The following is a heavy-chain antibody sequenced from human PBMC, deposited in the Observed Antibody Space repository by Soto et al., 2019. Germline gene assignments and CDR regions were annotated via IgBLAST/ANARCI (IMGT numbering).Heavy chain of an antibody. V-gene: IGHV4-30-4*01. CDR2: IYYSGST. CDR3: ARVPYYDILTGYPYFDY. CDR1: GFSISSGDYY. J-gene: IGHJ4*02. Sequence: PSETLSLTCTVSGFSISSGDYYWSWIRQPPGKGLEWIGYIYYSGSTYYNPSLKSRVTISVDTSKNQFSLKLSSVTAADTAVYYCARVPYYDILTGYPYFDYWGQGTLVTVSS. D-gene: IGHD3-9*01.